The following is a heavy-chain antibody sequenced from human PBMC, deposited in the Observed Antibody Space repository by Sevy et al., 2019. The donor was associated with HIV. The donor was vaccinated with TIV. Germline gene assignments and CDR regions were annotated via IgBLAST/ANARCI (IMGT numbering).Heavy chain of an antibody. CDR3: ARSPPWEWLPRRYYYGMDV. J-gene: IGHJ6*02. D-gene: IGHD3-3*01. Sequence: GGSLRLSCAASGFTFSSYEMNWVRQAPGKGLEWVSSISSSGSTIYYADSVKGRFTISRDNARNSRYLQMNSLRAEDTAVYYCARSPPWEWLPRRYYYGMDVWGQGTTVTVAS. V-gene: IGHV3-48*03. CDR1: GFTFSSYE. CDR2: ISSSGSTI.